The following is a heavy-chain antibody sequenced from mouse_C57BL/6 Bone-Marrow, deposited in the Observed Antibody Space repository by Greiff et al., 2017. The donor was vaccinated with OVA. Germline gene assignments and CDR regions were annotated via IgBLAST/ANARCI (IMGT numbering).Heavy chain of an antibody. J-gene: IGHJ1*03. Sequence: DVQLVESGGGLVKPGGSLKLSCAASGFTFSSYAMSWVRQTPEKRLEWVATISDGGSYTYYPDNVKGRFTISRDNAKNNLYLQMSHLKSEDTARYYCARESHFRHYYGSSYWYFDVWGTGTTVTVSS. V-gene: IGHV5-4*01. D-gene: IGHD1-1*01. CDR1: GFTFSSYA. CDR3: ARESHFRHYYGSSYWYFDV. CDR2: ISDGGSYT.